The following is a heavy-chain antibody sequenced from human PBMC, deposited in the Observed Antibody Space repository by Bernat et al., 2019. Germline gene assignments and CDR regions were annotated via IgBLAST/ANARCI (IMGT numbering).Heavy chain of an antibody. CDR1: GFTFSSYG. CDR2: ISYDGSNK. J-gene: IGHJ4*02. Sequence: QVQLVESGGGVVQPGRSLRLSCAASGFTFSSYGMHWVRQAPGKGLEWVAVISYDGSNKYYADSVKGRFTISGDNSKNTLYLQMNSPRAVDTAVYYCAKDPRPYSSSWHLTDWGQGTLVTVSS. V-gene: IGHV3-30*18. CDR3: AKDPRPYSSSWHLTD. D-gene: IGHD6-13*01.